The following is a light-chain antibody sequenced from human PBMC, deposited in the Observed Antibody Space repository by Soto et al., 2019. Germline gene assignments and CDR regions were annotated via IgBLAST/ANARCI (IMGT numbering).Light chain of an antibody. CDR2: AAS. Sequence: DIQMPQSPSSVSASVGDRVTITCRASQGISSWLAWYQRKPGKAPKLLIYAASSLQSGVPSRFSGSGSGTDFTLTISSLQPEDFATYYCQQANSFPFTFGGGTKVEI. V-gene: IGKV1-12*01. CDR3: QQANSFPFT. J-gene: IGKJ4*01. CDR1: QGISSW.